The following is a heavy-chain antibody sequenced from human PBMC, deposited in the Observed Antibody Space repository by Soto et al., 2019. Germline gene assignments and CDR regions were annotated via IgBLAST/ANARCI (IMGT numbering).Heavy chain of an antibody. Sequence: QVQLQESGPGLVKPSETLSLTCTVSGGSISSYYWSWIRQPPGKGLEGIGYIYYSGSTNYNPSLKSRVTISVDTSKNHFSLKLSSVTAADTAVYYCAREKDYIWGSYRLVAFDIWGQGTMVTVSS. CDR2: IYYSGST. J-gene: IGHJ3*02. D-gene: IGHD3-16*02. V-gene: IGHV4-59*01. CDR3: AREKDYIWGSYRLVAFDI. CDR1: GGSISSYY.